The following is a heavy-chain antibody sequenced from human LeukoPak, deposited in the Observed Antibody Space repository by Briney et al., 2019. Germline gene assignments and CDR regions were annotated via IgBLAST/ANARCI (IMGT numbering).Heavy chain of an antibody. CDR1: GYTFTSYD. Sequence: GASVKVSCKASGYTFTSYDINWVRQATGQGLEWMGWMNPNSGNTGYAQKFQGRVTMTRNTSISTAYMELSSLRSEDTAVYVCACGLGPLVVGISDFDYWGQGTLVTVSS. CDR2: MNPNSGNT. D-gene: IGHD3-22*01. V-gene: IGHV1-8*01. CDR3: ACGLGPLVVGISDFDY. J-gene: IGHJ4*02.